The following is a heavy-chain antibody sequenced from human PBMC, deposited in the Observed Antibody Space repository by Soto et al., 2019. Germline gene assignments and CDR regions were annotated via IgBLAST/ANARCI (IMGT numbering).Heavy chain of an antibody. CDR2: IYYNGYT. CDR3: ARDRRYCSSTSCTDAFDI. Sequence: PSETLSLTCTSSGDSIRDSSFYWAWIRQSPGKGLEWIGYIYYNGYTNYNPSLKSRVTISVDTSKNQFSLKLSSVTAADTAVYYCARDRRYCSSTSCTDAFDIWGQGTMVTVS. J-gene: IGHJ3*02. V-gene: IGHV4-39*07. D-gene: IGHD2-2*01. CDR1: GDSIRDSSFY.